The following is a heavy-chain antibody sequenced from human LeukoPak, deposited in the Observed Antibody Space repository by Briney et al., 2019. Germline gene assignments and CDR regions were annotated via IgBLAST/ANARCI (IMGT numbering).Heavy chain of an antibody. J-gene: IGHJ1*01. V-gene: IGHV4-59*08. Sequence: PSETLSLTCTVSGGSISGTHYWSWIRQPPGKGLEWIGYIYYTGTTDSNPSLKSRVTISLDTSKNQFSLNLSSVTAADTAVYYCARLSSGWYRAEYFQHWGQGTLVTVSS. CDR1: GGSISGTHY. CDR2: IYYTGTT. CDR3: ARLSSGWYRAEYFQH. D-gene: IGHD6-13*01.